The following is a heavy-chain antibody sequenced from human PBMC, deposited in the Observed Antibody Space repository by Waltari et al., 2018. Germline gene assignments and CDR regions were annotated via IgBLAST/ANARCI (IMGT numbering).Heavy chain of an antibody. CDR2: ISSSSRYI. J-gene: IGHJ6*03. V-gene: IGHV3-21*01. CDR3: ARREQLVRYYYYYMDV. Sequence: EVQLVESGGGLVKPGGSLRLSCAASGFTFSSYSMNWVRQAPGRGLEWVSSISSSSRYIYDADSVKGRFTISRDNAKNSLYLQMNSLRAEDTAVYYCARREQLVRYYYYYMDVWGKGTTVTVSS. D-gene: IGHD6-6*01. CDR1: GFTFSSYS.